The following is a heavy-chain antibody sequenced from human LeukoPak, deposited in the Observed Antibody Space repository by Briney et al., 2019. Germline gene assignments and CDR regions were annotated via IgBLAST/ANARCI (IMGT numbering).Heavy chain of an antibody. CDR1: GGSISSYY. J-gene: IGHJ4*02. V-gene: IGHV4-59*08. Sequence: SETLSLTCTVSGGSISSYYWSWIRQPPGKGLEWIGYIYYSGSTNYNPSLKSRVTISVDTSKNQFSLKLSSATAADTAVYYCARLYDSSGAHFDYWGQGTLVTVSS. D-gene: IGHD3-22*01. CDR3: ARLYDSSGAHFDY. CDR2: IYYSGST.